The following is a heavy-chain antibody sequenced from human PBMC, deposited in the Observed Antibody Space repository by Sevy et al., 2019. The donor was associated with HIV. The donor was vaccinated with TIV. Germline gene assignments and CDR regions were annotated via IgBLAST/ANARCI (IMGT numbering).Heavy chain of an antibody. Sequence: GGSLRLSCAASGFTFNDYNLCWIRQAPGTGLEWVSYISTSTSTTTIYYADSVKGRFTISRDNAKNSIYLQMNSLRVDDTVVYYCARAAGWFDAWGQGTLVTVSS. CDR2: ISTSTSTTTI. V-gene: IGHV3-11*01. CDR1: GFTFNDYN. CDR3: ARAAGWFDA. J-gene: IGHJ5*02.